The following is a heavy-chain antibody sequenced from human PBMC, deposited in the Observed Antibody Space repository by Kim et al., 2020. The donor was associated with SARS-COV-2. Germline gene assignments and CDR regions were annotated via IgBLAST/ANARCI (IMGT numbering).Heavy chain of an antibody. CDR3: ARAYSSSWYYFES. V-gene: IGHV1-69*01. J-gene: IGHJ4*02. D-gene: IGHD6-13*01. Sequence: KYAQKRQGRVTISADESTTTVFMELSGLRSEDTAVYYCARAYSSSWYYFESWGQGTLVTVSS.